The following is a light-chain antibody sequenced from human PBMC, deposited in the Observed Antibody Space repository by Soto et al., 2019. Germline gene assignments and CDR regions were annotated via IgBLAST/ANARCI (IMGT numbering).Light chain of an antibody. V-gene: IGKV3-20*01. J-gene: IGKJ1*01. Sequence: EIALTQSPGTLSLSPGERATLSCRASQSISSNYVAWYQQKPGQAPRLLIYDASTRATGIPNRYSGSGSGTDFTLTISRLEPEDFAVFYCQKYGDSPTFGQGTKVDIK. CDR1: QSISSNY. CDR3: QKYGDSPT. CDR2: DAS.